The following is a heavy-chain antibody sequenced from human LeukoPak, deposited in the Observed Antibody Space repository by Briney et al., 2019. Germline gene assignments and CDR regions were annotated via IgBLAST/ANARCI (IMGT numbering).Heavy chain of an antibody. CDR2: IYTSGST. CDR3: ARGKVVAGTPGQNSWDS. V-gene: IGHV4-4*07. D-gene: IGHD6-19*01. CDR1: GGSISSYY. J-gene: IGHJ4*02. Sequence: SETLSLTCTVSGGSISSYYWNWIRQPAGKGLEWIGRIYTSGSTNYNPSLKSRVSMSVDTSKNQFSLKLSSVTAADTAVYYCARGKVVAGTPGQNSWDSWGQGTLVTVSS.